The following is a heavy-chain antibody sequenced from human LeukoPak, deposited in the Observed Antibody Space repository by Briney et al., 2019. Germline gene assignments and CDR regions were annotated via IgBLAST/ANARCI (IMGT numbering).Heavy chain of an antibody. CDR2: IIPIFGTT. D-gene: IGHD3-3*01. CDR1: GDIFSSYA. Sequence: PVKVSCKASGDIFSSYAISWVRQAPGQGLEWMGGIIPIFGTTNYAQKFQGRVTITADESTSTVYMELSSLRSEDTATYYCASSGVVSTNYYVMDVWGQGTTVTVSS. CDR3: ASSGVVSTNYYVMDV. J-gene: IGHJ6*02. V-gene: IGHV1-69*13.